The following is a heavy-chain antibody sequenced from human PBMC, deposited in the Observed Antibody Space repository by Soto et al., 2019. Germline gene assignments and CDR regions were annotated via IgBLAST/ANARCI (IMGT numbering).Heavy chain of an antibody. CDR3: AKNWNWGSLGN. D-gene: IGHD7-27*01. J-gene: IGHJ4*02. CDR1: GDSIRTDY. V-gene: IGHV4-59*08. Sequence: QVHLQESGPGLVKPSETLSLTCTVSGDSIRTDYCSWIRQSPGKGLECIGFRYYGGSTNYTPSLKSRVTISVDTPKNQFSVKLSSVTAADTAVYYCAKNWNWGSLGNWGQGTLVTVSS. CDR2: RYYGGST.